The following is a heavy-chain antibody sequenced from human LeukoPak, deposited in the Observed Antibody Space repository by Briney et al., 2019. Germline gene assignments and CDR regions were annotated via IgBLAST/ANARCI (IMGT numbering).Heavy chain of an antibody. CDR2: ISVGHST. CDR1: GFTFGDYA. V-gene: IGHV3-23*01. CDR3: AKGTQFGSTHWFDP. D-gene: IGHD3-16*01. Sequence: GGSLRLSCTASGFTFGDYAMNWVRQAPVKGLDWVSTISVGHSTNYADSVKGRFTISRDNSKNTLYLQMNSLRAEDTAVYYCAKGTQFGSTHWFDPWGQGTLVTVSS. J-gene: IGHJ5*02.